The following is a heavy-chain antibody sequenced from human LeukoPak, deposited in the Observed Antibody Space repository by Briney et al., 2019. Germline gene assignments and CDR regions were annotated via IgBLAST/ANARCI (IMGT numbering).Heavy chain of an antibody. CDR1: GGSFSGYY. J-gene: IGHJ6*03. CDR3: ARPPVYDSWSGYVGGYYMDV. Sequence: PSETLSPTCAVYGGSFSGYYWSWIRQPPGKGLESIGDINHSGSTNYNPSLKSRVTTSVDTSKNQFSLKLSSVTAADTAVYYCARPPVYDSWSGYVGGYYMDVWGKGTTVTVSS. V-gene: IGHV4-34*01. D-gene: IGHD3-3*01. CDR2: INHSGST.